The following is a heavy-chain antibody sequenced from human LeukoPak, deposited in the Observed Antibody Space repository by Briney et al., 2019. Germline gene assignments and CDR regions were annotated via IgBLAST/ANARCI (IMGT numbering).Heavy chain of an antibody. V-gene: IGHV3-30-3*01. D-gene: IGHD3-22*01. CDR1: GFIFNNVW. CDR3: ARDPVVFENYYDSSGGDPSFDY. CDR2: ISYDGSNK. Sequence: PGGSLRLSCAASGFIFNNVWMNWVRQAPGKGLEWVAVISYDGSNKYYADSVKGRFTISRDNSKNTLYLQMNSLRAEDTAVYYCARDPVVFENYYDSSGGDPSFDYWGQGTLVTVSS. J-gene: IGHJ4*02.